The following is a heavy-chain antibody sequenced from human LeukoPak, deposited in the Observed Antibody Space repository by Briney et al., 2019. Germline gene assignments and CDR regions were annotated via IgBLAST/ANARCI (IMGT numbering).Heavy chain of an antibody. D-gene: IGHD6-19*01. Sequence: SETLSLTCTVSGGSMNSNDYYWGWIRQTTGKRLEWIGSSLYSGTTYYNPSLKGRVTISVDTSKSQFSLTVRSVTAADTALYYCVRQQSSSCDLIDFWGQGALVTVSS. CDR2: SLYSGTT. V-gene: IGHV4-39*01. CDR1: GGSMNSNDYY. J-gene: IGHJ4*02. CDR3: VRQQSSSCDLIDF.